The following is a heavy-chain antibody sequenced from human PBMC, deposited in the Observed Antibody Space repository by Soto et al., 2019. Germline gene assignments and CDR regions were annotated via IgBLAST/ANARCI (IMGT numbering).Heavy chain of an antibody. V-gene: IGHV3-15*05. CDR3: SHVKGGLNGLDF. J-gene: IGHJ3*01. Sequence: DVQLVESGGGLVKPGGSLRLSCAVAGMYFPDAWMDWVRQAPGKGLEWIGRIKKNGPGATVDYGAPARDRFTISRDDSKNTVFLQMNSLKIEDTAVYYCSHVKGGLNGLDFWGQGTVVTVS. D-gene: IGHD2-8*01. CDR1: GMYFPDAW. CDR2: IKKNGPGATV.